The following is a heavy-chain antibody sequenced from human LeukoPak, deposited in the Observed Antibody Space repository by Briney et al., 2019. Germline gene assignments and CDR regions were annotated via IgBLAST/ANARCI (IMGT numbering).Heavy chain of an antibody. CDR3: ARVGRRYYYDSSGYYLDY. J-gene: IGHJ4*02. Sequence: GGSLRLSCAASGFTFSNYIMSWVRQAPGKGLEWVSTISGSGTGTYYADSVKGRFTISRDNAKNSLYLQMNSLRAEDTAVYYCARVGRRYYYDSSGYYLDYWGQGTLVTVSS. D-gene: IGHD3-22*01. CDR1: GFTFSNYI. CDR2: ISGSGTGT. V-gene: IGHV3-21*01.